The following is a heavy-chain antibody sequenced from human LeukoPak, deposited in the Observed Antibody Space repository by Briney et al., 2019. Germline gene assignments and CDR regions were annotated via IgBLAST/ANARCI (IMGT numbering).Heavy chain of an antibody. J-gene: IGHJ6*02. CDR1: GFTFGNFA. CDR2: ISYDGDNE. Sequence: PGGSLRLSCAASGFTFGNFAMHWVRQAPGRGLEWVAVISYDGDNEYYADSVKGQFTISRDNSKDRLYLQMNSLRPEDTAMYYCARVRGGRSWYYYGMDVWGRGTTVTVSS. V-gene: IGHV3-30-3*01. D-gene: IGHD3-16*01. CDR3: ARVRGGRSWYYYGMDV.